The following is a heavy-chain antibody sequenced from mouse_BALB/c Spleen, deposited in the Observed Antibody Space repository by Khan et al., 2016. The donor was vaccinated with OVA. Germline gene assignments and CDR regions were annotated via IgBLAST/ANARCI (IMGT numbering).Heavy chain of an antibody. CDR3: SKRGLRWEFDY. V-gene: IGHV1-7*01. CDR2: INPRTGYT. J-gene: IGHJ2*01. D-gene: IGHD1-1*01. CDR1: GYTFINYW. Sequence: QIQLVQSGAELAKPGASVKMSCKASGYTFINYWILWVKQRPGQGLEWIGYINPRTGYTEYNQNFKDKATLTADKSSSTAYMQLSSLTSEDSAVYYCSKRGLRWEFDYWGQGTTLTVSS.